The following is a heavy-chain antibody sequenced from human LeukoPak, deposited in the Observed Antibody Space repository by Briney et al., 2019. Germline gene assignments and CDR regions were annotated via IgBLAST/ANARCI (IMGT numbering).Heavy chain of an antibody. CDR3: ARDRRNGDFWSGGDL. D-gene: IGHD3-3*01. CDR1: GFTFDDYA. V-gene: IGHV3-9*01. CDR2: ISWNSGSI. Sequence: PGRSLRLSCAASGFTFDDYAMHWVRQAPGKGLEWVSGISWNSGSIGYADSVKGRFTISRDNGKNSLYLQMNSLRAEDTALYYCARDRRNGDFWSGGDLWGQGTLVTVSS. J-gene: IGHJ4*02.